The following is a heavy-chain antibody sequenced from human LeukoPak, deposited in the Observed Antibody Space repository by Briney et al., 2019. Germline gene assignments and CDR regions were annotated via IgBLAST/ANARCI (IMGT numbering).Heavy chain of an antibody. CDR2: FDPEDGET. CDR3: ATPRMGGWYFYFQH. V-gene: IGHV1-24*01. J-gene: IGHJ1*01. CDR1: GYTLTELS. Sequence: GAPVKVSCKVSGYTLTELSMHWGRQAPGKGLEWRGGFDPEDGETIYAQKFQGRVTMTEDTSTDTAYMELSSLRSEDTAVYYCATPRMGGWYFYFQHWGQGTLVTVSS. D-gene: IGHD6-19*01.